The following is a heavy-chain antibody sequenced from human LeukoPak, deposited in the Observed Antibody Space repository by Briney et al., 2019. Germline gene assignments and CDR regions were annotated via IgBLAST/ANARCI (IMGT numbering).Heavy chain of an antibody. CDR2: ISSSSSYI. D-gene: IGHD6-13*01. J-gene: IGHJ6*03. V-gene: IGHV3-21*01. Sequence: GGSLRLSCAASGFTFSSYSMNWVRQAPGKGLEWVSSISSSSSYIYYADSVKGRFTISRDNAKNSLYLQMNSLRAEDTAVYYCASFPSGSWPYRMDVWGKGTTVTVSS. CDR3: ASFPSGSWPYRMDV. CDR1: GFTFSSYS.